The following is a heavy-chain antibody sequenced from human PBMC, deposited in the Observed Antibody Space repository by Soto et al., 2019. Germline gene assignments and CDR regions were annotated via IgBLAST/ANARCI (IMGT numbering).Heavy chain of an antibody. V-gene: IGHV1-69*12. CDR3: ASHSGWNDYYGMDV. CDR1: GGTFSSYA. Sequence: QVQLVQSGAEVKKPGSSVKVSCKASGGTFSSYAISWVRQAPGQGLEWMGGIIPIFGTANYAQKFQGRVTITADESTSTAYMELCGLRSEDTAVYYCASHSGWNDYYGMDVWGQGTTVTVSS. CDR2: IIPIFGTA. D-gene: IGHD3-22*01. J-gene: IGHJ6*02.